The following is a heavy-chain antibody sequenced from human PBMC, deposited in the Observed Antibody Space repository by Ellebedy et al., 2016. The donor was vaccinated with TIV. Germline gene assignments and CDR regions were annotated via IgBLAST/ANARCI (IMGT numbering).Heavy chain of an antibody. D-gene: IGHD2-15*01. J-gene: IGHJ4*02. Sequence: MPSETLSLTCTVSDDSISSYFWSWIRQPPGKGLEWIGYIYDSGSSTYNPSLKSRATISLDTSKNQFSLNLTSVTAADTAVYFCARDGEYCSGGSCYPNWGQGTLVTVSS. CDR1: DDSISSYF. CDR2: IYDSGSS. V-gene: IGHV4-59*01. CDR3: ARDGEYCSGGSCYPN.